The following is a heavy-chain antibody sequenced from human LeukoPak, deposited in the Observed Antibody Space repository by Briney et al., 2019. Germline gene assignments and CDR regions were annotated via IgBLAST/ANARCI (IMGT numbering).Heavy chain of an antibody. CDR2: INPSGGST. CDR3: ARDEAAAGPVVSEGIDY. V-gene: IGHV1-46*03. D-gene: IGHD6-13*01. CDR1: GYTFTSYY. Sequence: ASVKVFCKASGYTFTSYYMHWVRQAPGQGLEWMGIINPSGGSTSYAQKFQGRVTMTRDTSTSTVYMELSSLRSEDTAVYYCARDEAAAGPVVSEGIDYWGQGTLVTVSS. J-gene: IGHJ4*02.